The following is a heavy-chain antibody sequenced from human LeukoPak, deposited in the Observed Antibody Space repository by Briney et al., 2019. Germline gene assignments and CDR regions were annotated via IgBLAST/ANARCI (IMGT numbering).Heavy chain of an antibody. Sequence: SETLSLTCTTSGGSISNYHWSWIRQPAGKGLEWIGRIYFSGSTNYNPSLKSRITMSVDTSKNQFSLKLSSVTAAGTAVFYWAKEGGSGSYYNWFDPWGQGTLVTVSS. J-gene: IGHJ5*02. CDR1: GGSISNYH. D-gene: IGHD3-10*01. CDR2: IYFSGST. V-gene: IGHV4-4*07. CDR3: AKEGGSGSYYNWFDP.